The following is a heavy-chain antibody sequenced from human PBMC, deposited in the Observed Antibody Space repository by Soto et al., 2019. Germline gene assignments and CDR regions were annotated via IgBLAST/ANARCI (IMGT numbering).Heavy chain of an antibody. CDR2: TYYRSKWYN. CDR3: ARDSIEVITGIAFDI. D-gene: IGHD3-22*01. J-gene: IGHJ3*02. V-gene: IGHV6-1*01. Sequence: LFRSLSGDSVSSNSAAWNRIRQSPSRGLEWLGRTYYRSKWYNDYAVSVKSRITINPDTSKNQFSLQLNSVTPEDTAVYYCARDSIEVITGIAFDIWGQGTMVTVSS. CDR1: GDSVSSNSAA.